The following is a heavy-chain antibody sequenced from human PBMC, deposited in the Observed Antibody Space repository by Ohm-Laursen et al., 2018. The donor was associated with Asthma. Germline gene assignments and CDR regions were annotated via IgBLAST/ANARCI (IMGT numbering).Heavy chain of an antibody. D-gene: IGHD3-10*01. V-gene: IGHV3-23*01. J-gene: IGHJ4*02. CDR1: GFTFSDYF. CDR2: ISGSGGST. Sequence: SLRLSCAASGFTFSDYFMNWVRQAPGKGLEWVSAISGSGGSTYYADSVKGRFTISRDNSKNTVSLQMNSLRVEDTAVYYCAKDLETYGSYLGDSGGIDYWGQGTLVTVSS. CDR3: AKDLETYGSYLGDSGGIDY.